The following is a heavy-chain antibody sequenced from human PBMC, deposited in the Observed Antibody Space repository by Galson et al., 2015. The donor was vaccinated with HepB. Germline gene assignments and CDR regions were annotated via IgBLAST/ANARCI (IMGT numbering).Heavy chain of an antibody. CDR3: AKLVGGRDFRDV. CDR2: ISATGAAT. D-gene: IGHD3-16*01. CDR1: GFTFSDYA. Sequence: SLRLSCAASGFTFSDYAMTWVRQAPGKGLEWVSTISATGAATYYADSVKGRFTISRDNSKNTLYLQMNSLRAEDTAVYYCAKLVGGRDFRDVWGQGTTVTVSS. V-gene: IGHV3-23*01. J-gene: IGHJ6*02.